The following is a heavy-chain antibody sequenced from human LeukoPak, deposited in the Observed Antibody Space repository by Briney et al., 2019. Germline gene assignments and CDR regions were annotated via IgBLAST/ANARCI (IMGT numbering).Heavy chain of an antibody. Sequence: GGSLRLSCAASGFTFSYYWMSWVRQAPGKGLEWVANINEDGSEKYYADSVKGRFTISRDNAKNSLYLQMNSLRAEDTAVYYCARSVGHLDYWGQGTLVTVSS. D-gene: IGHD1-26*01. V-gene: IGHV3-7*01. CDR3: ARSVGHLDY. CDR1: GFTFSYYW. CDR2: INEDGSEK. J-gene: IGHJ4*02.